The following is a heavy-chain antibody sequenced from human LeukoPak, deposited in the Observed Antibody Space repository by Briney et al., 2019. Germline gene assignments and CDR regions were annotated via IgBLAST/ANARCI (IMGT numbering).Heavy chain of an antibody. J-gene: IGHJ4*02. D-gene: IGHD3-10*01. Sequence: PGGSLRLSCAASGFTFSSYAMSWIRQPPGKGLEWIGEINHSGSTNYNPSLKSRVTISVDTSKNQFSLKLSSVTAADTAVYYCARSSGVSDAHLDYWGQGTLVTVSS. V-gene: IGHV4-34*01. CDR3: ARSSGVSDAHLDY. CDR1: GFTFSSYA. CDR2: INHSGST.